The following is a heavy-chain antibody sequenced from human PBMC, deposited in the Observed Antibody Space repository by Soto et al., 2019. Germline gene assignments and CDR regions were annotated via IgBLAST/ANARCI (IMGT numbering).Heavy chain of an antibody. V-gene: IGHV4-30-4*01. CDR3: AKMRVPKVDTAMVSYFDY. Sequence: QVQLQESGPGLVKPSQTLSLTCTVSGGSISSGDYYWSWIRQPPGKGLEWIGYIYYSGSTYYNPSLKSRVTISVDTSKNQFSLKLSSVTAADTAVYYCAKMRVPKVDTAMVSYFDYWGQGTLVTVSS. CDR1: GGSISSGDYY. CDR2: IYYSGST. D-gene: IGHD5-18*01. J-gene: IGHJ4*02.